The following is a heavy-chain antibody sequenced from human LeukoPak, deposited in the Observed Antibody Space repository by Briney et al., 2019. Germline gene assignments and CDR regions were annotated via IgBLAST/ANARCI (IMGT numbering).Heavy chain of an antibody. Sequence: PGGSLRLSCAASGFTFSTYDMSWVRQAPGKGLKWVSSISGSGGSTYYADSVKGRFTISRDNSKNTLYLQMNSLRAEDTAVYYCARVKSDIFDYWGQGTLVTVSS. J-gene: IGHJ4*02. V-gene: IGHV3-23*01. D-gene: IGHD3-9*01. CDR2: ISGSGGST. CDR3: ARVKSDIFDY. CDR1: GFTFSTYD.